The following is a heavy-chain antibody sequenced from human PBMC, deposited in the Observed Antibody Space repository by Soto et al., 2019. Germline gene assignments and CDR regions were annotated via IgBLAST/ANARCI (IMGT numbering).Heavy chain of an antibody. Sequence: EVQLVESGGDLVQPGGSLRLSCAASGGTFSGYWMHWVRRVPGKGLVWVSRIYGDGTTTTYADSVQGRFTISRDTGKNTVYLQMNSLRVDDTGVYFCARSCCGEQNWFDHWGQGTLVTVSS. CDR2: IYGDGTTT. J-gene: IGHJ5*02. V-gene: IGHV3-74*01. D-gene: IGHD4-17*01. CDR1: GGTFSGYW. CDR3: ARSCCGEQNWFDH.